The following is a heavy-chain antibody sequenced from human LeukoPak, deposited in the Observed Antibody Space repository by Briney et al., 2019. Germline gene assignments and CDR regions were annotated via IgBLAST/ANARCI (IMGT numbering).Heavy chain of an antibody. V-gene: IGHV3-21*01. CDR3: ARLGLVGARGGY. CDR1: GFTFSSYS. Sequence: GGSLRLSCAASGFTFSSYSMNWVRQAPGKGLEWVSSISSSSSYIYYADSVKGRFTISRDNAKNSLYLQMNSLRAEDTAVYYCARLGLVGARGGYWGQETLVTVSS. D-gene: IGHD1-26*01. J-gene: IGHJ4*02. CDR2: ISSSSSYI.